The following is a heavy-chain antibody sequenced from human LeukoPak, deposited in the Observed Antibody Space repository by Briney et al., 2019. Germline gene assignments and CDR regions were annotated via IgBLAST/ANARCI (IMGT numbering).Heavy chain of an antibody. D-gene: IGHD1-26*01. V-gene: IGHV3-11*01. CDR1: GFTLIDNY. CDR2: ISNRGDTI. CDR3: VRGGFYWFDP. J-gene: IGHJ5*02. Sequence: PGGSLRLSCAASGFTLIDNYMTWIRQAPGKGLEWVSSISNRGDTIYYADSVKGRFSISRDNANNSLYLQMNDLRVDDTAVYYCVRGGFYWFDPWGQGTLVTVSS.